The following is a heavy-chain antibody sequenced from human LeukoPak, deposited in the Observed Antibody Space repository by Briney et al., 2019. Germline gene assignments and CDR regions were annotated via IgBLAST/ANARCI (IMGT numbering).Heavy chain of an antibody. J-gene: IGHJ3*02. D-gene: IGHD2-21*02. CDR2: IIPILGIA. CDR3: ATDALGLVMVTAKAFDI. CDR1: GGTFSSYT. V-gene: IGHV1-69*04. Sequence: SVKVSCKASGGTFSSYTISWVRQAPGQGLEWMGRIIPILGIANYAQKFQGRVTMTEDTSTDTAYMELSNLRSEDTAVYYCATDALGLVMVTAKAFDIWGQGTMVTVSS.